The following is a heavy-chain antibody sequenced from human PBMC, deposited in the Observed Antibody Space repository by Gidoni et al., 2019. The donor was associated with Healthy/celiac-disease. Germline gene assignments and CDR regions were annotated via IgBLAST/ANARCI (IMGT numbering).Heavy chain of an antibody. CDR2: ISSSSSYI. CDR1: GFTFRSYS. Sequence: EVQLVESGGGLVKPGGSLRLSCAASGFTFRSYSMNWVRQAPGKGLEWVSSISSSSSYIYYADSVKGRFTISRDNAKNSLYLQMNSLRAEDTAVYYCARCMGITIFCGLGYWGQGTLVTVSS. CDR3: ARCMGITIFCGLGY. V-gene: IGHV3-21*01. D-gene: IGHD3-9*01. J-gene: IGHJ4*02.